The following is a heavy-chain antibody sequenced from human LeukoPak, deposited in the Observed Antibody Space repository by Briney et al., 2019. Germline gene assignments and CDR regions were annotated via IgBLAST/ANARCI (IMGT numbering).Heavy chain of an antibody. J-gene: IGHJ5*02. CDR3: ARGVRPGYYYGSGSRNWFDP. V-gene: IGHV4-34*01. Sequence: ASETLSLTCAVYGGSFSGYYWSWIRQPPGKGLGWIGEINHSGSTNYNPSLKSRVTISVDTSKNQLSLKLSSVTAADTAVYYCARGVRPGYYYGSGSRNWFDPWGQGTLVTVSS. D-gene: IGHD3-10*01. CDR1: GGSFSGYY. CDR2: INHSGST.